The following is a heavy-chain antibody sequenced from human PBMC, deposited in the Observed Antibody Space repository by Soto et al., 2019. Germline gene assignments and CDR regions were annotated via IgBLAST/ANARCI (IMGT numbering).Heavy chain of an antibody. CDR3: AKGAFAGYYYYGMDV. J-gene: IGHJ6*02. CDR2: ISRSGDST. V-gene: IGHV3-23*01. Sequence: GGSLRLSCAASGFTFSNYAMTWVRQAPGKGLEWVSAISRSGDSTFYADSVKGRFTISRDNSKNTLYLQMSSLRAEDTAVYYCAKGAFAGYYYYGMDVWGQGTTVTVSS. CDR1: GFTFSNYA. D-gene: IGHD3-16*01.